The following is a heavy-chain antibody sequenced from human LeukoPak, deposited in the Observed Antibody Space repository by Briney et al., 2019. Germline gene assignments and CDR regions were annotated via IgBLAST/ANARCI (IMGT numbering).Heavy chain of an antibody. V-gene: IGHV3-30*18. Sequence: GGSLRLSCAPCGFPFSSYGMHWVREARGRGVEGVAVISYDGSNKYYADSVKGRFTISRDNSKNTLYLQMNSLRAEDTAVYYCAKDDDGYYFDYWGQGTLVTVSS. CDR1: GFPFSSYG. CDR2: ISYDGSNK. J-gene: IGHJ4*02. CDR3: AKDDDGYYFDY. D-gene: IGHD4/OR15-4a*01.